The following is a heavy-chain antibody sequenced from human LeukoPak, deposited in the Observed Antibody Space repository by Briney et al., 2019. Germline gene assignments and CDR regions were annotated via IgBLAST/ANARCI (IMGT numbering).Heavy chain of an antibody. CDR2: ISSSGSTI. D-gene: IGHD3-10*01. Sequence: GGSLRLSCAASGFTFSSYEMNWVRQAPGKGLEWVSYISSSGSTIYYADSVKGRFTISRDNAKNSLYLQMNSLRAEDTAVYYCAREGVVRGVIPYYFDYWGQGTLVTVSS. CDR3: AREGVVRGVIPYYFDY. J-gene: IGHJ4*02. CDR1: GFTFSSYE. V-gene: IGHV3-48*03.